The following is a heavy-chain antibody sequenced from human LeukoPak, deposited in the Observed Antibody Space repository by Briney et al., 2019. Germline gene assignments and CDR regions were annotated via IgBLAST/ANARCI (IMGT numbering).Heavy chain of an antibody. V-gene: IGHV1-2*02. J-gene: IGHJ4*02. CDR2: INPNSGGP. Sequence: ASVKVSCKASGYSFTGFYIHWVRQAPGQGLEWMGWINPNSGGPKYAQKFQGRVTMTRDTSISTAYMELSRLKSGDTAVYFCARRVGVIGATGPFDYWGQGTLVTVSS. CDR3: ARRVGVIGATGPFDY. CDR1: GYSFTGFY. D-gene: IGHD3-3*01.